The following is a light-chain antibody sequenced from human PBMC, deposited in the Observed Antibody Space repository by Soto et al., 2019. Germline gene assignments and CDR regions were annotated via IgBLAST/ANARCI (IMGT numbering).Light chain of an antibody. CDR3: QPYDNWPPIT. CDR1: QSVRSK. CDR2: TVS. J-gene: IGKJ5*01. V-gene: IGKV3D-15*01. Sequence: EVVMTQSPVTLSVAPGERATLSCRASQSVRSKLAWYQQKPGQAPRLLIHTVSTRATGIPVRFSGSGSGTEFTLTISSLQSEDFAVYYCQPYDNWPPITFGQGTRLEI.